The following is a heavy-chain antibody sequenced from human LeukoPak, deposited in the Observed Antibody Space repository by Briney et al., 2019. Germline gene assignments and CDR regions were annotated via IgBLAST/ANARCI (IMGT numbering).Heavy chain of an antibody. CDR3: ARGVGSSWYGD. CDR1: AGSISSGDYY. J-gene: IGHJ4*02. CDR2: IYYSGSS. D-gene: IGHD6-13*01. V-gene: IGHV4-30-4*01. Sequence: TLSLTCTVSAGSISSGDYYWSWIRQPPGKGLEWIGYIYYSGSSYYNPSLKSRLTISVDTSKNQFSLKLSSVTAADTAVYYCARGVGSSWYGDWGQGTLVTVSS.